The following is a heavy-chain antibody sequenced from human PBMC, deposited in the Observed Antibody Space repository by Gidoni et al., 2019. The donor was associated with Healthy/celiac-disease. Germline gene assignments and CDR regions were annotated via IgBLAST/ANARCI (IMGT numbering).Heavy chain of an antibody. Sequence: EVQLVQSGAEVKKPGESLRISCTGSGYSFTRYWISWVRQMPGKGLEWMGRIDPSDSYTNYSPSFQGHVTISADKSISTAYRQWSSLKASDTAMYYCARVDTAMSALYYYYMDVWGKGTTVTVSS. D-gene: IGHD5-18*01. CDR2: IDPSDSYT. CDR3: ARVDTAMSALYYYYMDV. CDR1: GYSFTRYW. V-gene: IGHV5-10-1*01. J-gene: IGHJ6*03.